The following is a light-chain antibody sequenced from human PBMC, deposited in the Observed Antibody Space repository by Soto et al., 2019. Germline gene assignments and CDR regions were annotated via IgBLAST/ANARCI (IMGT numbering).Light chain of an antibody. V-gene: IGKV3-15*01. CDR1: QSVSIN. J-gene: IGKJ2*01. Sequence: EIVMTQSPATLSVSPGERATLSCRASQSVSINLAWYQQKPGQAPRLLIHGASTRATGIPARFSGSGSGTEFTLTISSLQSEDFAVYYCQQYNYWPPETFGQGTKLEIK. CDR2: GAS. CDR3: QQYNYWPPET.